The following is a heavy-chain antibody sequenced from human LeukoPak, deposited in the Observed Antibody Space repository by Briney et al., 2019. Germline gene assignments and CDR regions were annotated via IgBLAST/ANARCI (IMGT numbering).Heavy chain of an antibody. CDR1: ENTFTNYY. J-gene: IGHJ3*02. D-gene: IGHD2-21*02. CDR3: AKFANPQPLLELGDAFDI. Sequence: WASVKVSCKASENTFTNYYMHWVRQAPGQGLEWLGIINPNGDRTNYAQTFQGRVTMTRDTSTTTVYMELSSLRSEDTAVYYCAKFANPQPLLELGDAFDIWGQGTVVTVSS. CDR2: INPNGDRT. V-gene: IGHV1-46*01.